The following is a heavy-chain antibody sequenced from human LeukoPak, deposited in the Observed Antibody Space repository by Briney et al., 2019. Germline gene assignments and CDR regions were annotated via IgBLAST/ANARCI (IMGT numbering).Heavy chain of an antibody. CDR2: IYYSGNT. CDR3: ARDPRLSWYFVL. Sequence: SETLSLTCTVSGGSISSYYWSWIRQPPGTGLEWIGYIYYSGNTNYSPSLKSRVTISVDTSKNQYSLKLSSVTAADTAVYSCARDPRLSWYFVLWGRGTLVTVSS. CDR1: GGSISSYY. J-gene: IGHJ2*01. V-gene: IGHV4-59*01. D-gene: IGHD1-1*01.